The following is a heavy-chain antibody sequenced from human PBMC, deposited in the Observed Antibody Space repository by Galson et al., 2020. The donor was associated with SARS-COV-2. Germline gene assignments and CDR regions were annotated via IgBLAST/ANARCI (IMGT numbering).Heavy chain of an antibody. CDR3: ARAVYCSSGSCYSSPGLSLYYFDY. CDR2: INHSGST. CDR1: GGSFSGYY. D-gene: IGHD2-15*01. J-gene: IGHJ4*02. Sequence: SETLSLTCAVYGGSFSGYYWSWIRQPPGKGLEWIGEINHSGSTNYNPSLKSRVTISVDTSKNQFSLKLSSVTAADTAVYYCARAVYCSSGSCYSSPGLSLYYFDYWGQGTLVTVSS. V-gene: IGHV4-34*01.